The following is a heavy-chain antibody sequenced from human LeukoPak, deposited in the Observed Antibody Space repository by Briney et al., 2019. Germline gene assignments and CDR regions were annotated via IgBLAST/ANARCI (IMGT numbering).Heavy chain of an antibody. D-gene: IGHD5-18*01. CDR2: IYSGGST. J-gene: IGHJ4*02. V-gene: IGHV3-53*01. CDR1: GFTVSSNY. Sequence: GGSLRLSCAASGFTVSSNYMSWVRQAPGKGLEWVSVIYSGGSTYYADSVKGRFTISRDNAKNSLYLQMNSLRAEDTAVYYCARDHREYSYGYDYWGQGTLVTVSS. CDR3: ARDHREYSYGYDY.